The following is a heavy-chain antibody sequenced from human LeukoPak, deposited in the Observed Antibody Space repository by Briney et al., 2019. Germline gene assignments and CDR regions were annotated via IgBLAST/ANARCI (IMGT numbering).Heavy chain of an antibody. Sequence: PGGSLRLSCAASGFTFSSYSMNWVRQAPGKGLEWVSSISSSSSYIYYADSVKGRFTISRDNAKNSLYLQMNSLRAEDMALYYCAKGVMVRGVIFADAFDIWGQGTMVTVSS. J-gene: IGHJ3*02. CDR3: AKGVMVRGVIFADAFDI. CDR2: ISSSSSYI. V-gene: IGHV3-21*04. CDR1: GFTFSSYS. D-gene: IGHD3-10*01.